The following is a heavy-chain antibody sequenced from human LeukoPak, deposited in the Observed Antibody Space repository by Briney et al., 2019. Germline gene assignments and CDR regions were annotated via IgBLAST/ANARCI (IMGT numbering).Heavy chain of an antibody. CDR2: INPNSGGT. Sequence: GASVKVSCKASGYTFTGYYMHWVRQAPGHGLEWMGWINPNSGGTNYAQKFQGRVTMTRDTSISTAYMELSRLRSDDTAVYYCARAQGYYYDSSGYYIFVYWGQGTLVTVSS. CDR3: ARAQGYYYDSSGYYIFVY. V-gene: IGHV1-2*02. J-gene: IGHJ4*02. D-gene: IGHD3-22*01. CDR1: GYTFTGYY.